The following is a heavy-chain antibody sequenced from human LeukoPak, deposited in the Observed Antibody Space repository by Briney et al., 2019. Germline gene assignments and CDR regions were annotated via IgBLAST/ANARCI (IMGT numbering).Heavy chain of an antibody. CDR2: FNPSTDGT. CDR1: GYTFTSYY. Sequence: GASVKVSCKASGYTFTSYYIHWVRQAPGQGLEWMGIFNPSTDGTTYAQKFQGRVTMTRDTSTSTAYMELSSLRFEDTAVYYCARRHPGDGYNYWTGYYFDYWGQGTLVTVSS. CDR3: ARRHPGDGYNYWTGYYFDY. V-gene: IGHV1-46*01. D-gene: IGHD5-24*01. J-gene: IGHJ4*02.